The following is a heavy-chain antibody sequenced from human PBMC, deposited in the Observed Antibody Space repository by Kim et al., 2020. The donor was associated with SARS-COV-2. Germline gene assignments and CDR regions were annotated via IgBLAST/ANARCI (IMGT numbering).Heavy chain of an antibody. CDR1: GLTFSSYW. CDR3: AGEIAAGAGVFGI. V-gene: IGHV3-74*01. D-gene: IGHD2-21*01. CDR2: INSDGSST. Sequence: GGSLRLSCAASGLTFSSYWMHWVRQPPGKGLVWVSRINSDGSSTSYADSVKGRFTISRDNAKNTLYLQMNSLRAEATAVYYCAGEIAAGAGVFGIWCQGTIVSVSS. J-gene: IGHJ3*02.